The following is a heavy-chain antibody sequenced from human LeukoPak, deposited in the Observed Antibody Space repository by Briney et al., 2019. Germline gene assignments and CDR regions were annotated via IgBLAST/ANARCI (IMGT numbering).Heavy chain of an antibody. V-gene: IGHV4-59*02. CDR1: EFSVGSNY. J-gene: IGHJ3*02. CDR2: IYYSGST. Sequence: GSLRLSCAASEFSVGSNYMTWVRQPPGKGLEWIGSIYYSGSTYYNPSLKSRVTISVDTSKNQFSLKLSSVTAADTAVYYCATYDILTGYGRAFDIWGQGTMVTVSS. CDR3: ATYDILTGYGRAFDI. D-gene: IGHD3-9*01.